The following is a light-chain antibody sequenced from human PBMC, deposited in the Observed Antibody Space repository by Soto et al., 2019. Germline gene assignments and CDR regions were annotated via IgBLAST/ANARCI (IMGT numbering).Light chain of an antibody. V-gene: IGLV1-47*01. CDR2: RSN. Sequence: QAVVTQPPSASGTPGQRVTISCSGSNSSIGTNYVYWYQQLPGTAPKLLIYRSNQRPSGVPDRFSGSKSGTSASLAISGLRSEDEADYYCATWDDSLSGGEVFGGGTQLTVL. CDR3: ATWDDSLSGGEV. J-gene: IGLJ2*01. CDR1: NSSIGTNY.